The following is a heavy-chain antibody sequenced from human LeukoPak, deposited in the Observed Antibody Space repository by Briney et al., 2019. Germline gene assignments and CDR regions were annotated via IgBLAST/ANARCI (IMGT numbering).Heavy chain of an antibody. Sequence: SETLSLTCTVSGGSISSYYWSWIRQPPGKGLEWIGYIYYSGGTNYNPSLKTRVTISVDTPKNQFPLKLSSVTAADTAVYYCAREMGHSGRYDYWGQGTLVTVSS. J-gene: IGHJ4*02. CDR2: IYYSGGT. CDR1: GGSISSYY. V-gene: IGHV4-59*01. D-gene: IGHD3-10*01. CDR3: AREMGHSGRYDY.